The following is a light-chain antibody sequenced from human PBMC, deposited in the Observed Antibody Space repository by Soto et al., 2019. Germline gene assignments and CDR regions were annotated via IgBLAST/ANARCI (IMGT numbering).Light chain of an antibody. CDR2: GAS. V-gene: IGKV1-9*01. CDR1: QGISSF. CDR3: QQFNAYPRT. J-gene: IGKJ1*01. Sequence: DIQLTQSPSFLSASVGDRVTITCRASQGISSFLAWYQQRPGKAPKLLIFGASILQTGVPSRFSGSGSGTEFTLTISSLQPEDFATYYCQQFNAYPRTCGQGTKV.